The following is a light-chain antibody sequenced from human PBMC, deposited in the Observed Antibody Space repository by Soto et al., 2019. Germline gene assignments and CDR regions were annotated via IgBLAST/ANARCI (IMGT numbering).Light chain of an antibody. CDR1: QSVSRN. J-gene: IGKJ4*01. CDR3: QQYNNWPSLT. V-gene: IGKV3-15*01. Sequence: ETVMTQSPGTLSVSPGERATLSCRASQSVSRNLAWYQQKPGQAPRLLVYGASTTATGIPARFSGSGSGTEFTLTISSLQSEDFAVDYCQQYNNWPSLTFGGGTKVDIK. CDR2: GAS.